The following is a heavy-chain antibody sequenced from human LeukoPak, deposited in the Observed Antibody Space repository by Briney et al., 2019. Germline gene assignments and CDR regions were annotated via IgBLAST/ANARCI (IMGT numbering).Heavy chain of an antibody. V-gene: IGHV1-2*06. CDR2: INPNSGGT. Sequence: ASVKVSCKASGYIFTGYYMHWVRQAPGQGLEWMGRINPNSGGTNYAQKFQGRVTMTRDTSISTAYMELSRLRSDDTAVYYCARKLGSSWSLSAGSYYFDYWGQGTLVTVSS. CDR1: GYIFTGYY. CDR3: ARKLGSSWSLSAGSYYFDY. D-gene: IGHD6-13*01. J-gene: IGHJ4*02.